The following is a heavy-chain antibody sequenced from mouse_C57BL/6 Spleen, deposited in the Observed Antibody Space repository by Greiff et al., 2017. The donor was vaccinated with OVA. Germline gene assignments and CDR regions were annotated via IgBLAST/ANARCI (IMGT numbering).Heavy chain of an antibody. CDR3: ARDNSGYFYYMDY. J-gene: IGHJ4*01. D-gene: IGHD3-2*02. V-gene: IGHV14-3*01. Sequence: VQLKESVAELVRPGASVKLSCTASGFNIKNSYMHWVKQSPEQGLEWIGRIDPANGNTKYAPKFQGKATITADTSSNTAYLQLSSLSSEDTAIYYCARDNSGYFYYMDYWGQGTSVTVSS. CDR1: GFNIKNSY. CDR2: IDPANGNT.